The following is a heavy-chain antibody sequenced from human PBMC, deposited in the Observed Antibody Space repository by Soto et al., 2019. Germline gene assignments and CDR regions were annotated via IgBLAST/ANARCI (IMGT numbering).Heavy chain of an antibody. Sequence: SETLSLTCTVSGDSISSFYWSWIRQPPGKGLEWIGYIYNSGSTNYNPSLKSRVSISVDTSKDQFSLRVSSVTAADTAVYYCASGGNWFDPWGQGTLVTVSS. CDR3: ASGGNWFDP. CDR1: GDSISSFY. J-gene: IGHJ5*02. V-gene: IGHV4-59*08. CDR2: IYNSGST.